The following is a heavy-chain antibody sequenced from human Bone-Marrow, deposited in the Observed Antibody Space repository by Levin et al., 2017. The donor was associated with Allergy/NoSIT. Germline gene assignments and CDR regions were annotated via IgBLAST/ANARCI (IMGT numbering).Heavy chain of an antibody. Sequence: SQTLSLTCTVSGGSISSGDYYWSWIRQPPGKGLEWIGYIYYSGSTFYNPSLKSRGTISLDTSKRQIFLNLRSATAADTAVYFCARDNRLWFGEAKGYGMDVWGQGTTVTVSS. V-gene: IGHV4-30-4*01. CDR2: IYYSGST. D-gene: IGHD3-10*01. CDR1: GGSISSGDYY. CDR3: ARDNRLWFGEAKGYGMDV. J-gene: IGHJ6*02.